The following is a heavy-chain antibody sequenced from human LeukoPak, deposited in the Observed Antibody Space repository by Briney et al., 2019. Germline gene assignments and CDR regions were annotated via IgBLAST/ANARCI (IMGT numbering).Heavy chain of an antibody. Sequence: GASVKVSCKASGYTFTSYYMHWVRQAPGQGLEWMGIINPSGGSTSYAQKFQGRVTMTRDMSTSTVYMELSSLRSEDTAVYYCARDSATITMIVVVINDLDYWGQGTLVTVSS. D-gene: IGHD3-22*01. CDR3: ARDSATITMIVVVINDLDY. CDR2: INPSGGST. J-gene: IGHJ4*02. CDR1: GYTFTSYY. V-gene: IGHV1-46*01.